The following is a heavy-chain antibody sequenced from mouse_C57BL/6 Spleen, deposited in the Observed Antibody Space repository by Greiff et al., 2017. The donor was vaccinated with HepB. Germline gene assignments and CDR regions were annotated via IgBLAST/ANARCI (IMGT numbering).Heavy chain of an antibody. CDR3: AKDSSGYRRYYAMDY. J-gene: IGHJ4*01. V-gene: IGHV1-39*01. CDR1: GYSFTDYN. D-gene: IGHD3-2*02. CDR2: INPNYGTT. Sequence: EVKLQESGPELVKPGASVKISCKASGYSFTDYNMNWVKQSNGKSLEWIGVINPNYGTTSYNQKFKGKATLTVDQSSSTAYMQLNSLTSEDSAVYYCAKDSSGYRRYYAMDYWGQGTSVTVSS.